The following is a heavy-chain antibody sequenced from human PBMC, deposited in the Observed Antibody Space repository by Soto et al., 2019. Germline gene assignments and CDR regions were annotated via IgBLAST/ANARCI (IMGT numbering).Heavy chain of an antibody. CDR1: GYTFTSNY. Sequence: QVQLMQSGAEVKKPGASVKISCKASGYTFTSNYLHWVRQPPGQGPEWMGIIDPSTGTTDYSQRFRRRVTMTRDTSPTTVYMQLGSLKSDDMAVYYCARASITNYFDLWGQGTLVTVPS. J-gene: IGHJ4*02. D-gene: IGHD1-20*01. CDR3: ARASITNYFDL. V-gene: IGHV1-46*01. CDR2: IDPSTGTT.